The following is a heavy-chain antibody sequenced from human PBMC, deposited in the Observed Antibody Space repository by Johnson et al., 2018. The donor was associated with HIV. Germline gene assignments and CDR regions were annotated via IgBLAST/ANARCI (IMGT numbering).Heavy chain of an antibody. CDR3: AKGPLQWELLQAFDI. D-gene: IGHD1-26*01. CDR2: TSYDGNNK. J-gene: IGHJ3*02. CDR1: GFTFSNYA. Sequence: HVQLVESGGDVVQSGRSLRLSCAASGFTFSNYAIHWVRQAPGKGLEWVAVTSYDGNNKYYADSVKGRFTLSRDNSKNTLYLQMNSLRAEDTAVYYCAKGPLQWELLQAFDIWGQGTMVTVSS. V-gene: IGHV3-30*04.